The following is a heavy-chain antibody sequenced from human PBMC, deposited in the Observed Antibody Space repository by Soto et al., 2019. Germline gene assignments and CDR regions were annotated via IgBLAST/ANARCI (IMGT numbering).Heavy chain of an antibody. CDR1: GFTFSNAW. D-gene: IGHD4-17*01. CDR3: TTVLPPYGDNDY. J-gene: IGHJ4*02. V-gene: IGHV3-15*01. CDR2: IKSKTDGGTT. Sequence: LRLSCAASGFTFSNAWMSWVRQAPGKGLEWVGRIKSKTDGGTTDYAAPVKGRFTISRDDSKNTLYLQMNSLKTEDTAVYYCTTVLPPYGDNDYWGQGTLVTVSS.